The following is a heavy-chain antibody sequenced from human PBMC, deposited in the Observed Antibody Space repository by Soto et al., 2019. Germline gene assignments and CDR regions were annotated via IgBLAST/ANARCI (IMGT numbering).Heavy chain of an antibody. D-gene: IGHD1-26*01. CDR3: ASRGGATTAFDI. V-gene: IGHV4-39*01. CDR2: IYYSGST. CDR1: GGSISSSSYY. J-gene: IGHJ3*02. Sequence: SETLSLTCTVSGGSISSSSYYWGWIRQPPGKGLECIGSIYYSGSTYYNPSLKSRVTISVDTSKNQFSLKLSSVTAADTAVYYCASRGGATTAFDIWGEGTMGTV.